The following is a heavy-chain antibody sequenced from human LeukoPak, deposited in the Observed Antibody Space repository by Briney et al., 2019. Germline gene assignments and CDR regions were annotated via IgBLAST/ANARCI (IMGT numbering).Heavy chain of an antibody. Sequence: ESSETLSLTCAVYGGSFSDYYWSWIRQPPGKGLEWIGEINHSGSTNYNPSLKSRVTILVDTSKNQFSLKLSSVTAADTAVYYCARVGSVAAAGEGWFDPWGQGTLVTVSS. V-gene: IGHV4-34*01. D-gene: IGHD2-15*01. CDR1: GGSFSDYY. J-gene: IGHJ5*02. CDR3: ARVGSVAAAGEGWFDP. CDR2: INHSGST.